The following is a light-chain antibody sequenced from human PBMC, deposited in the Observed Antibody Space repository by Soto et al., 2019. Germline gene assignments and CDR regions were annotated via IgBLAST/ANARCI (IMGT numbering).Light chain of an antibody. CDR1: QSVSSNY. CDR3: QQRSNWPPIT. J-gene: IGKJ5*01. V-gene: IGKV3D-20*02. Sequence: EIVLTQSPATLSLSPGERATISCGAGQSVSSNYLAWYQQRPGLAPRLLIYGASTRAAGIPARFSCSGSGTDFTLTISSLEPEDFAVYYCQQRSNWPPITIGQGTRLEIK. CDR2: GAS.